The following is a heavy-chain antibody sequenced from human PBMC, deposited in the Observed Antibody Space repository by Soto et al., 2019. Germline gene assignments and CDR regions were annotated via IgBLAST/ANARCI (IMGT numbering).Heavy chain of an antibody. D-gene: IGHD3-10*01. J-gene: IGHJ6*02. CDR1: GGTFSSYA. CDR3: ARTLNYYGSGSYGYYYYGMDV. Sequence: SVKVSCKASGGTFSSYAISWVRQAPGQGPEWMGGIIPIFGTANYAQKFQGRVTITADKSTSTAYMELSSLRSEDTAVYYCARTLNYYGSGSYGYYYYGMDVWGQGTTVTV. V-gene: IGHV1-69*06. CDR2: IIPIFGTA.